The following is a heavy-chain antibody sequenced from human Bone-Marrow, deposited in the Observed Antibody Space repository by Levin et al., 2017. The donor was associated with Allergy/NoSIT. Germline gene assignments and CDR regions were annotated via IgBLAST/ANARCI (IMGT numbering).Heavy chain of an antibody. D-gene: IGHD3-10*01. CDR3: ARDFGLHLWFGEVSLSYYYDGMDV. CDR1: GYSISSGYY. J-gene: IGHJ6*02. V-gene: IGHV4-38-2*02. Sequence: SETLSLTCAVSGYSISSGYYWGWIRQPPGKGLEWIGSIYHSGSTYYNPSLKSRVTISVDTSKNQFSLKLSSVTAADTAVYYCARDFGLHLWFGEVSLSYYYDGMDVWGQGTTVTVSS. CDR2: IYHSGST.